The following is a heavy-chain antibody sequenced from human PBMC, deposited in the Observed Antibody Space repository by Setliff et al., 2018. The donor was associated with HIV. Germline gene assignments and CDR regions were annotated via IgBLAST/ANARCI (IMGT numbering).Heavy chain of an antibody. CDR3: ARDPGYYYDSSGYSYYYMDV. Sequence: SETLSLTCTVSGGSVGSGSYYWSWIRQSPGKGLEWIGYIYYRGRRYYNPSLKSRVTISIDTSKNQFSLKLSSVTAADTAVYYCARDPGYYYDSSGYSYYYMDVWGKGTTVTVSS. J-gene: IGHJ6*03. CDR1: GGSVGSGSYY. V-gene: IGHV4-61*01. CDR2: IYYRGRR. D-gene: IGHD3-22*01.